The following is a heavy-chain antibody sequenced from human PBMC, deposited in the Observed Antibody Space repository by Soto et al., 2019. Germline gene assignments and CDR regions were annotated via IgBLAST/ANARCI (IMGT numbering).Heavy chain of an antibody. CDR3: ARAEVGATTY. Sequence: EVQLVESGGGLVQPGGSLRLSCAASGFTFSDHYMDWVRQAPGKGLEWVGRSRNKANSYTTEYAASVKGRFTISRDDSKNSLYLQMNSLKTEYTAVYYCARAEVGATTYWGQGTLVTVSS. CDR1: GFTFSDHY. D-gene: IGHD1-26*01. J-gene: IGHJ4*02. V-gene: IGHV3-72*01. CDR2: SRNKANSYTT.